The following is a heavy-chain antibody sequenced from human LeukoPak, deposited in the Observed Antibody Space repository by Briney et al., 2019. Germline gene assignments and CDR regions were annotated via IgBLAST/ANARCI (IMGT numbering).Heavy chain of an antibody. CDR3: AKGDYGDYY. Sequence: GGSLRLSCAASGFTFSSYWMSWVRQAPGKGREWVANIKQDGSEKNYVDSVKGRFTISRDNAKNSLYLQMNSLRAEDTAVYYCAKGDYGDYYWGQGTLVTVSS. J-gene: IGHJ4*02. V-gene: IGHV3-7*01. D-gene: IGHD4-17*01. CDR2: IKQDGSEK. CDR1: GFTFSSYW.